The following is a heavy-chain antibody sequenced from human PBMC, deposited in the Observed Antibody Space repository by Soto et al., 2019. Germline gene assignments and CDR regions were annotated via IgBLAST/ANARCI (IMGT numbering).Heavy chain of an antibody. V-gene: IGHV1-2*04. Sequence: SVNGSCKASGYSFTGYLVHCLRHAPGQGLEWMGWVNPNSGGTNYAQKFQGWVTMTRDTSISTAYMELSRLRFDNTAVYYCARDGVFYIGTSFPGNNVVLDFGGKG. CDR1: GYSFTGYL. CDR3: ARDGVFYIGTSFPGNNVVLDF. D-gene: IGHD1-26*01. J-gene: IGHJ6*03. CDR2: VNPNSGGT.